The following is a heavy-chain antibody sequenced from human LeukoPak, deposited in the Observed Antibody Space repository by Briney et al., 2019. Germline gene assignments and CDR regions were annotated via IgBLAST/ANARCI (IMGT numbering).Heavy chain of an antibody. J-gene: IGHJ4*02. V-gene: IGHV1-46*01. CDR2: IYPRDGST. CDR3: ARNQEGFDY. CDR1: GYTFTSNY. Sequence: ASVKVSCKAPGYTFTSNYIHWVRQAPGQGLEWMGMIYPRDGSTSYAQKFQGRVTVTRDTSTSTVHMELSGLRSEDTAVYYCARNQEGFDYWGQGTLVTVSS.